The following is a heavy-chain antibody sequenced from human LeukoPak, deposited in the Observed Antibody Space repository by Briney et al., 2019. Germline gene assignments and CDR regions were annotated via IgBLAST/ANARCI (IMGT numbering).Heavy chain of an antibody. D-gene: IGHD3-3*01. V-gene: IGHV4-39*01. CDR3: ARVVPGCHLEWLWCWFDP. J-gene: IGHJ5*02. CDR2: IYYTGST. Sequence: SETLSLTCTVSGGSISSSSYYWGWIRQPPGEGLEWIGNIYYTGSTYYNPSLKSRVTISVDTSKNQFSLKLSSVTAADTAVYYCARVVPGCHLEWLWCWFDPWGQGTLVTVSS. CDR1: GGSISSSSYY.